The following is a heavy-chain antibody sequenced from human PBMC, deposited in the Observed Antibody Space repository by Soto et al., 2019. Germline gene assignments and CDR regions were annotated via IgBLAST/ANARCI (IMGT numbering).Heavy chain of an antibody. D-gene: IGHD6-19*01. Sequence: ASVKVSCKVSGYTLTELSMHCVLQSPVKWLEWMGGFDPEDGETIYAQKFQGRVTMTEDTSTDTAYMELSSLRSEDTAVYYCATDIRYSSGWYDSGIFDYWGQGTLVTVSS. V-gene: IGHV1-24*01. J-gene: IGHJ4*02. CDR2: FDPEDGET. CDR3: ATDIRYSSGWYDSGIFDY. CDR1: GYTLTELS.